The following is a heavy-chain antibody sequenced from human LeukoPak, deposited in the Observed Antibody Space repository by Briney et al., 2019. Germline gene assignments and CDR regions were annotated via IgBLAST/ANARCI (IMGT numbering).Heavy chain of an antibody. J-gene: IGHJ4*02. V-gene: IGHV1-46*01. CDR3: ASGYCSGGSCQPLY. CDR2: INPSGGRT. D-gene: IGHD2-15*01. Sequence: ASVKVSCKASGYTFSSYYMHWVRQAPGQGLEWMGIINPSGGRTSYAQKFQGRVTMTRDTSTSTVYMEVSSLRSEDTAVYYCASGYCSGGSCQPLYWGQGTLVIVSS. CDR1: GYTFSSYY.